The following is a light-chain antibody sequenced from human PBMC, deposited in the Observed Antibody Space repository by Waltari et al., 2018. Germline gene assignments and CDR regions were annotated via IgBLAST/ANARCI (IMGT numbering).Light chain of an antibody. V-gene: IGLV6-57*03. CDR1: SGNIATNY. CDR2: EDN. Sequence: FMQTQPHSVSESPGKTVTISCTRSSGNIATNYVQWYQQRPGSAPTKVIYEDNQRPSGVPDRFSGSIDSSSNSASLIISGLKAEDEADYYCQSFDSSHVVFGGGTKLTVL. J-gene: IGLJ2*01. CDR3: QSFDSSHVV.